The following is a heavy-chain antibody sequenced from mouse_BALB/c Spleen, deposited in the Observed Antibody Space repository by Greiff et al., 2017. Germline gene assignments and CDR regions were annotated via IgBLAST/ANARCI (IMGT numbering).Heavy chain of an antibody. V-gene: IGHV1-69*02. CDR3: TRDRTGTDY. J-gene: IGHJ2*01. D-gene: IGHD4-1*01. Sequence: VQLQQSGAELVRPGASVKLSCKASGYTFTSYWINWVKQRPGQGLEWIGNIYPSDSYTNYNQKFKDKATLTVDKSSSTAYMQLSSPTSEDSAVYYCTRDRTGTDYWGQGTTLTVSS. CDR2: IYPSDSYT. CDR1: GYTFTSYW.